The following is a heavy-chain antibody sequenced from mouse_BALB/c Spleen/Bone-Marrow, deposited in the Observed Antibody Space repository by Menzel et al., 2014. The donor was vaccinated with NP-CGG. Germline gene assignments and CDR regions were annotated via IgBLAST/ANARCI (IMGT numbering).Heavy chain of an antibody. V-gene: IGHV1-69*02. CDR2: VDPSDGYT. J-gene: IGHJ3*01. D-gene: IGHD1-3*01. CDR1: GYTFTTYW. Sequence: VQLQQSGAELVTPGASVKLSCKASGYTFTTYWMHWVKQRPGHGLEWIGQVDPSDGYTNYSQMFKGKATLTVDKSSSTAYMQLNSLSSEDSAVYYCARGGDNFDWFAYWGQGTLVTVSA. CDR3: ARGGDNFDWFAY.